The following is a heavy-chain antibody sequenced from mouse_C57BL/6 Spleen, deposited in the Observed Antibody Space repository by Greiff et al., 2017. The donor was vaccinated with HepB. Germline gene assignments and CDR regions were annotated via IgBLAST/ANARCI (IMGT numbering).Heavy chain of an antibody. V-gene: IGHV1-61*01. CDR1: GYTFTSYW. CDR2: IYPSDSET. J-gene: IGHJ3*01. CDR3: TRSYDYVWFAY. D-gene: IGHD2-4*01. Sequence: VQLQQSGAELVRPGSSVKLSCKASGYTFTSYWMDWVKQRPGQGLEWIGNIYPSDSETHYNQKFKDKATLTVDKSSSTAYMELRSLTSEDSAVYYCTRSYDYVWFAYWGQGTLVTVSA.